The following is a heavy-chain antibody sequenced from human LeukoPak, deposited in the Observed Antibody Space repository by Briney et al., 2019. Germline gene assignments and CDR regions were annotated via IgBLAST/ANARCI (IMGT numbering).Heavy chain of an antibody. CDR1: GRSFSGYY. CDR3: ARGQSEYYFDY. J-gene: IGHJ4*02. Sequence: SETLSLTCAVYGRSFSGYYWSWIRQPPGKGLEWIGEINHSGSTNYNPSLKSRVTISVDTSKNQFSLKLSSVTAADTAVYYCARGQSEYYFDYWGQGTLVTVSS. CDR2: INHSGST. V-gene: IGHV4-34*01.